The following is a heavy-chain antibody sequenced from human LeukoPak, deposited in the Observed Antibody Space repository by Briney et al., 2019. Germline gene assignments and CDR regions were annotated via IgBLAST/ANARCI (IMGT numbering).Heavy chain of an antibody. V-gene: IGHV3-7*01. J-gene: IGHJ4*02. Sequence: GGSLRLSCAASGFTFSSYWMSWVRQAPGKGLEWVVNIKQDGSEKYYVDSVKGRFTISRDNAKNSLYLQMNSLRAEDTAVYYCAREALGEYYYDSSGYLDYWGQGTLVTVSS. D-gene: IGHD3-22*01. CDR3: AREALGEYYYDSSGYLDY. CDR1: GFTFSSYW. CDR2: IKQDGSEK.